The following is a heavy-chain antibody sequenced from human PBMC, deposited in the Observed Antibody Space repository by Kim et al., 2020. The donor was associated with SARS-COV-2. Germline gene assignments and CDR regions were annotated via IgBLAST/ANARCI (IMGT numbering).Heavy chain of an antibody. V-gene: IGHV4-34*01. CDR2: ITYSSFT. CDR1: GGSFGGHH. Sequence: SETLSLTCAVYGGSFGGHHWSWIRQPPGKGLEWIGDITYSSFTNYNPSLKSRVTMSVDTSKNQFSLNLTSVTAADTAVYFCTRKKGAPGSFDPCGQGTLV. CDR3: TRKKGAPGSFDP. D-gene: IGHD3-10*01. J-gene: IGHJ5*02.